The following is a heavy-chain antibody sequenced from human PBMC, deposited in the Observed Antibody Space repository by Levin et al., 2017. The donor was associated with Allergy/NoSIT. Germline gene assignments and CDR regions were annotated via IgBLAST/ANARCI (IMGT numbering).Heavy chain of an antibody. CDR2: ISASGGST. CDR1: GFTFSTLV. J-gene: IGHJ1*01. Sequence: PGGSLRRSCAASGFTFSTLVMSWVRQAPGKGLEWVSGISASGGSTYYAASLKGRFTISRDNSKNTLYLQVNSLGVEDTAVYYCAKGQQVDQYFQHWGQGTLVTVAS. V-gene: IGHV3-23*01. CDR3: AKGQQVDQYFQH. D-gene: IGHD6-13*01.